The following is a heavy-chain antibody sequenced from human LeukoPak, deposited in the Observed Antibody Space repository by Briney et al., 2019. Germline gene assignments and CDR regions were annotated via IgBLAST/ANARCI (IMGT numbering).Heavy chain of an antibody. D-gene: IGHD4-17*01. Sequence: GSLRLSCAASGFTFSSYWMHWVRQAPGKGLVWVSHINSDGSSTSYADSVKGRFTISRDNAKNTLYLQMNSLRAEDTAVYYCGRESYGDLFVDYWGQGTLVTVSS. CDR3: GRESYGDLFVDY. CDR1: GFTFSSYW. CDR2: INSDGSST. J-gene: IGHJ4*02. V-gene: IGHV3-74*01.